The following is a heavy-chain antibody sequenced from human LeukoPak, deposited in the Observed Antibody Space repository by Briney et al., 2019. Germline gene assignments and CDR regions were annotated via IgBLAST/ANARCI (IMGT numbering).Heavy chain of an antibody. CDR3: TRDLEVILDY. J-gene: IGHJ4*02. CDR1: GFTFVDYG. CDR2: INWSGDRT. V-gene: IGHV3-20*04. D-gene: IGHD2/OR15-2a*01. Sequence: GGSLRLSCAASGFTFVDYGMSWVRQAPGKGVEWVSGINWSGDRTGYAHSVKGRFTIYRDNDKNSLYLQMNGLRAEDTALYYCTRDLEVILDYWGQGTLVSVSS.